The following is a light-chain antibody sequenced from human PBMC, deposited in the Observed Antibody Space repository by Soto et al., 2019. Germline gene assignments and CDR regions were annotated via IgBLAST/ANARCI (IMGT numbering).Light chain of an antibody. V-gene: IGKV3-15*01. CDR1: QSVSSN. CDR2: GAS. J-gene: IGKJ1*01. Sequence: EIVMTQSPATLSVSPGERATLSCRASQSVSSNLAWYQQKPGQAPRSLIYGASTRATGIPARFSGSGSGTEFTLTISSLQSEDFAIYFCQQYNNWPPDRTFGQGTKVEIK. CDR3: QQYNNWPPDRT.